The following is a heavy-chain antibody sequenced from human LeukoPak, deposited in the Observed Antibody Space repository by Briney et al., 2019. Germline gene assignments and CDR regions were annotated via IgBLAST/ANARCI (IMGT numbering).Heavy chain of an antibody. CDR3: SRWVDNHFDS. CDR1: GFTFSSYG. V-gene: IGHV3-30*03. J-gene: IGHJ4*02. CDR2: ITCGGSNK. Sequence: GGSLRLSCAASGFTFSSYGMHWVRQAPGKGLEWVAVITCGGSNKYYADSVKGRFTISRDDAKNFLYLQMNSLRVEDRAVYYCSRWVDNHFDSWGQGTPVTVSS. D-gene: IGHD5-24*01.